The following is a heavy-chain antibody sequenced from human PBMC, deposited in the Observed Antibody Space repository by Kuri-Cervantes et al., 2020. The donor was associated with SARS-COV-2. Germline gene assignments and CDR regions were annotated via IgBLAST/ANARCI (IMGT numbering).Heavy chain of an antibody. CDR3: ARGVGIFGVVYYYYYMDV. J-gene: IGHJ6*03. Sequence: GESLKISCTASGFIFSDYYMTWIRQAPGKGLEWVSNIGPSGTTKYYADSVKGRFTISRDNAKNSLYLQMSSLRAEDMAVYYCARGVGIFGVVYYYYYMDVWGKGTTVTVSS. CDR2: IGPSGTTK. V-gene: IGHV3-11*04. CDR1: GFIFSDYY. D-gene: IGHD3-3*01.